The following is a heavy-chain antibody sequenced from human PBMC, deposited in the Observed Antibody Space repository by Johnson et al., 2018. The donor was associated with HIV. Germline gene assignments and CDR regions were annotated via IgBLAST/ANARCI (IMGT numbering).Heavy chain of an antibody. J-gene: IGHJ3*02. D-gene: IGHD3-10*01. CDR3: ARVRDRGARDDAFDI. CDR1: GFTFNSYA. Sequence: HVQLVESGGGVVQPGRSLRLSCAASGFTFNSYAMHWVRQAPGKGLEWVAVTSFGGSNKYYANSVQGRFTISRDNSKNTLYLQMNSLRAEDTAVYYCARVRDRGARDDAFDIWGQGTMVTVSS. V-gene: IGHV3-30-3*01. CDR2: TSFGGSNK.